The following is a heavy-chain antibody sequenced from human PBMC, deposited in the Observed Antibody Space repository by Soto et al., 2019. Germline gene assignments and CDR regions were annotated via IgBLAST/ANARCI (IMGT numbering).Heavy chain of an antibody. Sequence: PGGSLRLSCAASGFTFGSYWMHWVRQAPGKGLVWVSRINSDGSSTSYADSVKGRFTISRDNAKNTLYLQMNSLRAEDTAVYYCARRFNYWYFDLWGRGTLVTVSS. CDR1: GFTFGSYW. J-gene: IGHJ2*01. V-gene: IGHV3-74*01. CDR2: INSDGSST. CDR3: ARRFNYWYFDL.